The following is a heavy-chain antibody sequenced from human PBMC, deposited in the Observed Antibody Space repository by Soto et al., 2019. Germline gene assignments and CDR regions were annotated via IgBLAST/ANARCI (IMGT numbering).Heavy chain of an antibody. CDR1: GGTFSSYT. CDR2: IIPILGIA. D-gene: IGHD6-13*01. V-gene: IGHV1-69*08. CDR3: ARDRAAAASIYYFDY. J-gene: IGHJ4*02. Sequence: QVQLVQSGAEVKKPGSSVKVSCKASGGTFSSYTISWVRQAPGQGLEWMGRIIPILGIANYAQKFQGRVTITADKSTSTAYMELSSLSSEDTAVYYCARDRAAAASIYYFDYWGQGTLVTVSS.